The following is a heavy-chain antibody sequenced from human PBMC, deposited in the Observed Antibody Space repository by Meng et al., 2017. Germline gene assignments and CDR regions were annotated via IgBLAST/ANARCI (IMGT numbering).Heavy chain of an antibody. CDR1: GLSLSTSAVG. CDR2: IYWDDDK. J-gene: IGHJ4*02. CDR3: AHSTSPTGYFFHS. Sequence: SGPTRVKPSQTLTRTCTFSGLSLSTSAVGVCWILQPPRTALEWLALIYWDDDKRYSPSLRGRLTITKDTSRNEVVLTMTTMDPVDTGTYYCAHSTSPTGYFFHSWGQGTHVTVSS. V-gene: IGHV2-5*02. D-gene: IGHD3-22*01.